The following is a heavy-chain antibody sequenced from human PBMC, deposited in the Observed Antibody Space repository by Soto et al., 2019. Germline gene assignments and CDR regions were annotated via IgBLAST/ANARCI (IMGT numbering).Heavy chain of an antibody. CDR2: IYPGDSDT. CDR3: ARSQGDYEPYYYYGMDV. D-gene: IGHD4-17*01. Sequence: GESLKISCKGSGYSFTSYWIGWVRQMPGKGLEWMGIIYPGDSDTRYSPSFQGQVTISADKSISTAYLQWSSLKASDTAMYYCARSQGDYEPYYYYGMDVWGQGTTVTVSS. J-gene: IGHJ6*02. V-gene: IGHV5-51*01. CDR1: GYSFTSYW.